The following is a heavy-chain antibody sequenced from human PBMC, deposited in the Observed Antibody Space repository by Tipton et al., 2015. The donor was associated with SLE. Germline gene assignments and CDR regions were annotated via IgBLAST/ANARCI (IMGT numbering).Heavy chain of an antibody. J-gene: IGHJ3*02. D-gene: IGHD6-6*01. Sequence: SLTCAVYGGSFSGYYWSWIRQPPGKGLEWIGYIYYSGSTNYNPSLKSRVTKSVDTSKNQFSLKLSSVTAADTAVYYCGRVRLYISSPGFFDIWGQGTMVTVSS. CDR3: GRVRLYISSPGFFDI. CDR1: GGSFSGYY. V-gene: IGHV4-59*01. CDR2: IYYSGST.